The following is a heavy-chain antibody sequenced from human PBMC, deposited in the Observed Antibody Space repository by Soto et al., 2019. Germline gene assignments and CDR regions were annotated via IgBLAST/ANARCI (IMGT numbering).Heavy chain of an antibody. V-gene: IGHV1-2*04. CDR1: GNTFSNYY. J-gene: IGHJ4*02. CDR3: ARAHCGGDCYSGVDY. D-gene: IGHD2-21*02. Sequence: ASVKVSCKASGNTFSNYYIHWVRQAPGQGLEWMGTINPSGGHTTYAQKFQGWVTTTRDTSISTAYMELSRLRSDDTAVYYCARAHCGGDCYSGVDYWGQGTLVTVSS. CDR2: INPSGGHT.